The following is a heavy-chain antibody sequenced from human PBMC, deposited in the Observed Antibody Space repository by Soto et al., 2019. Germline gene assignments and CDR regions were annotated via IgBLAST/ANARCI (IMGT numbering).Heavy chain of an antibody. V-gene: IGHV3-48*02. CDR2: ISSSSSTI. CDR1: GFTFSSYS. J-gene: IGHJ4*02. CDR3: GGDGRGGDCYPLDN. D-gene: IGHD2-21*02. Sequence: EVPLVESGGGLVQPGGSLRLSCAASGFTFSSYSMNWVRQAPGKGLEWVSYISSSSSTIYYADSVKDRVTISRDNXXSELYLQMNRLRDEDTAVYYCGGDGRGGDCYPLDNWGQGTLVTVSS.